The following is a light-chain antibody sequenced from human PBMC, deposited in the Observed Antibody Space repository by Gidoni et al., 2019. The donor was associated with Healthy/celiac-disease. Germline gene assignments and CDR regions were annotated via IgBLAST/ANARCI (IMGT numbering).Light chain of an antibody. CDR2: GAS. Sequence: DIELTQSPATLSLSPAERATLTCRASQSVSSSYLAWYQQKPGQAPRLLIYGASSRATGIPDRFSGSGSGTDFTLTISRLEPEDFAVYYCQQYGSSLYTFGQGTKLEIK. J-gene: IGKJ2*01. V-gene: IGKV3-20*01. CDR1: QSVSSSY. CDR3: QQYGSSLYT.